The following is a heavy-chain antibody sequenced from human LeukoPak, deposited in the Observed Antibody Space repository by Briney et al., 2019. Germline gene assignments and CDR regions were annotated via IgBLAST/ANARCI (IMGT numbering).Heavy chain of an antibody. CDR1: GFTFSAYS. V-gene: IGHV3-21*01. J-gene: IGHJ5*02. D-gene: IGHD1-26*01. Sequence: PGGSLRLSCAASGFTFSAYSINWVRQAPGRGLEWVSSISSSGTYIYYADSVKGRFTISRVNAKNSLSLQMNSLRAEDTAVYYCARDFRYSGSYHHWFDPWGQGTLDTVSS. CDR3: ARDFRYSGSYHHWFDP. CDR2: ISSSGTYI.